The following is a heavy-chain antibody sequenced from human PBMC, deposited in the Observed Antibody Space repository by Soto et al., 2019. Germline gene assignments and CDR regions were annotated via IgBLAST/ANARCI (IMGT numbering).Heavy chain of an antibody. J-gene: IGHJ3*02. CDR1: GASISSRSYY. CDR3: ARAYCGGDCYPTGAFDI. D-gene: IGHD2-21*02. CDR2: IFYTGGT. V-gene: IGHV4-39*01. Sequence: SETLSLTCTVSGASISSRSYYWGWIRQPPGKGLEWIGSIFYTGGTYYNPSLKSRLTISVDTSKNQFSLRLTSVTAADTALYYCARAYCGGDCYPTGAFDIWGQGTVVTVSS.